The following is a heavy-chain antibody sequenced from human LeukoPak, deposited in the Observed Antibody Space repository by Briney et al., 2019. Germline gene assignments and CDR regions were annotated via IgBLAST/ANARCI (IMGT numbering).Heavy chain of an antibody. CDR2: IYHSGST. V-gene: IGHV4-38-2*02. J-gene: IGHJ4*02. D-gene: IGHD4-17*01. CDR1: DYSISSHYY. Sequence: PSETLSLTCTVSDYSISSHYYWGWIRQPPGKGLEWIGSIYHSGSTYYSPSLKSRVTISVDTSKNQFPLKLSSVTAADTAVYYCARAGTSDYDFDYWGQGTLVTVSS. CDR3: ARAGTSDYDFDY.